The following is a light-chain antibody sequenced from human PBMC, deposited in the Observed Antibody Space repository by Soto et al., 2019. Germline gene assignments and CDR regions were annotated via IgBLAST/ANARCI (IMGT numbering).Light chain of an antibody. CDR3: SSYAGSNNLGV. CDR1: SSDVGGYDY. V-gene: IGLV2-8*01. J-gene: IGLJ2*01. Sequence: QSALTQHPSASGSPGQSVTISCTGTSSDVGGYDYVSWFQHHPGKAPKLILFEVSERPSGVPDRFSGSKSGNTASLTVSGLQAEDEADYYCSSYAGSNNLGVFGGGTKLTVL. CDR2: EVS.